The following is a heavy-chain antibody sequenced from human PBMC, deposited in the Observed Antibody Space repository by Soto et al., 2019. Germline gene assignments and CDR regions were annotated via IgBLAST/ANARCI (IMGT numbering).Heavy chain of an antibody. D-gene: IGHD2-15*01. Sequence: EVQLLESGGGLVQPGESLRLSCAFSGFIFGNYMMTWVRQAPGKGLEWVSTIRDGGESTYYADSVKGRFTISRDNSKNKLYLQMDSLGVEDTAVYYCAPHVQCSGGSCHYDAFDIRGQGTMVTVSS. CDR2: IRDGGEST. CDR3: APHVQCSGGSCHYDAFDI. J-gene: IGHJ3*02. CDR1: GFIFGNYM. V-gene: IGHV3-23*01.